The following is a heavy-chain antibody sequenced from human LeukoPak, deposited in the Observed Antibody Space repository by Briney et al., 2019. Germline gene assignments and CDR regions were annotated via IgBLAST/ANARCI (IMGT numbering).Heavy chain of an antibody. CDR2: ITSNSGYV. Sequence: SLRLSCTVSGFIFEDYAMHWVRQVPGKGLEWVSSITSNSGYVAYADSVKGRFSISRDNAKISLYLQMNSLRTEDMAVYYCVQDSYAISSSGSTFASWGQGTLATVSS. J-gene: IGHJ4*02. V-gene: IGHV3-9*03. D-gene: IGHD2-2*01. CDR3: VQDSYAISSSGSTFAS. CDR1: GFIFEDYA.